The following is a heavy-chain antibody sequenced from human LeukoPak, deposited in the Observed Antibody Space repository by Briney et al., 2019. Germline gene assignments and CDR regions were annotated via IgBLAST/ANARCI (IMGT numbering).Heavy chain of an antibody. CDR2: ISGSGGST. CDR3: AKAEEYCYYYGMDV. J-gene: IGHJ6*02. CDR1: GFTFSSYA. Sequence: GGSLRLSCAASGFTFSSYAMSWVRQAPGKGLEWVSAISGSGGSTYYADSVKGRFTISRDNSKNTLYLQMNSLRAEDTAVYYCAKAEEYCYYYGMDVWGQGTTVTVSS. V-gene: IGHV3-23*01.